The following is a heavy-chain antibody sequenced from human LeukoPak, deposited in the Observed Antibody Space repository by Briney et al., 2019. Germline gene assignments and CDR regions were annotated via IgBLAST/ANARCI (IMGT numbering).Heavy chain of an antibody. V-gene: IGHV4-39*01. CDR1: GGSISSRTYY. D-gene: IGHD3-10*01. Sequence: PSETLSLTCTVSGGSISSRTYYWGWIRQPPGKGLEWIGSIFYSGSSYYNPSLKSRVTISVDTSKNQFSLKLNSVTAADTAVYYCARGFATMVRGVVLDFWGQGTLVTVSS. CDR2: IFYSGSS. J-gene: IGHJ4*02. CDR3: ARGFATMVRGVVLDF.